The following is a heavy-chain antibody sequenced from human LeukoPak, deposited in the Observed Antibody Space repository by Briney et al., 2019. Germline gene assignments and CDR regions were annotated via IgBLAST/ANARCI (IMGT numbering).Heavy chain of an antibody. Sequence: PRASVKASCKASGYTFTSYGISWVRQAPGQRLEWMGWINPHSGGTNYAQKFQGGVTMTRDTSITTAYMELSSLRSDDTAVYYCARDVGEYCSSTNCYASHYWGQGTLVTVSS. CDR1: GYTFTSYG. J-gene: IGHJ4*02. CDR2: INPHSGGT. CDR3: ARDVGEYCSSTNCYASHY. V-gene: IGHV1-2*02. D-gene: IGHD2-2*01.